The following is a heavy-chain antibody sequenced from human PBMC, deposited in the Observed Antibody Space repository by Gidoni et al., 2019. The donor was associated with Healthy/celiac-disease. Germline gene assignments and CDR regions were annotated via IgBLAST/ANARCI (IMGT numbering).Heavy chain of an antibody. CDR2: ISSSGSTI. Sequence: EVQLVESGGGLVQPGGSLRLSCAAPGFTFSSYERNWVRQAPGKGLEWVSYISSSGSTIYYADSVKGRFTISRDNAKNSLYLQMNSLRAEDTAVYYCASSYCSSTSCEGGDYWGQGTLVTVSS. D-gene: IGHD2-2*01. CDR3: ASSYCSSTSCEGGDY. V-gene: IGHV3-48*03. CDR1: GFTFSSYE. J-gene: IGHJ4*02.